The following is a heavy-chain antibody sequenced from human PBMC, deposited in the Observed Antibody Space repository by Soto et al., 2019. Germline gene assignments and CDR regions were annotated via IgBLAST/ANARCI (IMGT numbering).Heavy chain of an antibody. CDR1: GFTFNRYW. CDR3: TRTISALPGDDY. CDR2: IKQDGSER. V-gene: IGHV3-7*01. J-gene: IGHJ4*02. Sequence: EVQLVESGGGLVQPGGSLRLSCAASGFTFNRYWMGWVRQAPGMGPEWLANIKQDGSERYYVDSVKGRFTISRDNVKNSVYRQMNSLRAEDTAVYYCTRTISALPGDDYWGQGTLVTVSS. D-gene: IGHD6-6*01.